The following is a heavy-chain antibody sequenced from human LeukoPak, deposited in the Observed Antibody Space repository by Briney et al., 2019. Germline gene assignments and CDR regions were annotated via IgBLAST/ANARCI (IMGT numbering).Heavy chain of an antibody. V-gene: IGHV3-33*01. CDR1: GFTFSSYG. CDR2: IWYDGSNK. CDR3: ARDQRITIFGAVTNNGFDP. D-gene: IGHD3-3*01. J-gene: IGHJ5*02. Sequence: QPGRPLRLSCAASGFTFSSYGMHWVRQAPGKGLEWVAVIWYDGSNKYYADSVKGRFTISRDNSKNTLYLQMKSLRAEDTAADYYARDQRITIFGAVTNNGFDPWGQGTLVTVSS.